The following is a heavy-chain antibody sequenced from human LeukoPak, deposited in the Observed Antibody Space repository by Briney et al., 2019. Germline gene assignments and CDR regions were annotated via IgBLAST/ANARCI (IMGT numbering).Heavy chain of an antibody. CDR3: ARDGARYCSGGSCGGLDY. J-gene: IGHJ4*02. CDR2: IFSGGTT. D-gene: IGHD2-15*01. V-gene: IGHV3-66*01. Sequence: GGSLRLSCAASGFTVSSNYMSWVRQAPGKGLEWVSIIFSGGTTYYADSVKGRFIISRDNSKNTLYLQMNSLRAEDTAVYYCARDGARYCSGGSCGGLDYWGQGTLVTVSS. CDR1: GFTVSSNY.